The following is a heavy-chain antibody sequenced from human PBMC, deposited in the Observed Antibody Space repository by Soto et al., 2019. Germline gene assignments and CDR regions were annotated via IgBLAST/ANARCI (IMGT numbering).Heavy chain of an antibody. CDR3: AREIGFDYVN. J-gene: IGHJ4*02. CDR1: GFNVMSYW. V-gene: IGHV3-7*01. CDR2: IKEDGSEI. D-gene: IGHD3-16*01. Sequence: PGRSLRLSCTVSGFNVMSYWMSWVRQAPGKGLEWVASIKEDGSEIYYLQSVRGRFSISRDSAGNALHLSMNYLSAEDTGVYFCAREIGFDYVNWGQGSLVTFS.